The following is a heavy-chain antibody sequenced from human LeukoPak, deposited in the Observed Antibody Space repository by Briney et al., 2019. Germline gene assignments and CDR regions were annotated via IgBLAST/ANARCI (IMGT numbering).Heavy chain of an antibody. D-gene: IGHD3-10*01. V-gene: IGHV3-21*01. CDR2: ISSSSSYI. J-gene: IGHJ6*02. Sequence: GGSLRLSCAASGFTFSSYSMNWVRQAPGKGLEWVSSISSSSSYIYYADSVKGRFTISRDNAKNSLYLQMNSLRAEDTAVYYCAREGHYYGSGLKYYYGMDVWGQGTTVTVSS. CDR1: GFTFSSYS. CDR3: AREGHYYGSGLKYYYGMDV.